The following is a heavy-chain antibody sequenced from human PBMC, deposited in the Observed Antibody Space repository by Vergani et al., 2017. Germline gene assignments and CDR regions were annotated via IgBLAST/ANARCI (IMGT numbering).Heavy chain of an antibody. CDR1: GFTFDDYV. CDR3: ARLYGSGSYLYYYGMDV. J-gene: IGHJ6*02. V-gene: IGHV3-20*04. CDR2: INWNGGST. D-gene: IGHD3-10*01. Sequence: EVQLVESGGGVVRPGGSLRLSCAASGFTFDDYVMSWVRQAPGKGLEWVSGINWNGGSTGYADSVKGRFTISRDNAKNSLYLQMNSLRAEDTALYYCARLYGSGSYLYYYGMDVWGQGTTVTVSS.